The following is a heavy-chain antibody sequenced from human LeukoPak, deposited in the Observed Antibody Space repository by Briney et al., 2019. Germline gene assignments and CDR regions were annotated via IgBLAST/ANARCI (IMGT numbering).Heavy chain of an antibody. D-gene: IGHD3-22*01. J-gene: IGHJ3*02. CDR1: GYTFTSYY. CDR3: ARDRQYYYDSSGYYASAFDI. V-gene: IGHV1-46*01. Sequence: ASVKGSCTASGYTFTSYYMHWVRQAPGQGLGWMGIINPSGGSTSYAQKFQGRVTMTRDTSTSTVYMELSSLRSEDTAVYYCARDRQYYYDSSGYYASAFDIWGQETIVTVSS. CDR2: INPSGGST.